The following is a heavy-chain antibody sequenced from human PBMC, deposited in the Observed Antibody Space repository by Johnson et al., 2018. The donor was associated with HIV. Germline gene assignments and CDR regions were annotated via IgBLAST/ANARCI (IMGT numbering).Heavy chain of an antibody. V-gene: IGHV3-33*05. CDR1: SSKY. CDR2: ISYDGSKT. Sequence: SSKYMAWVRQAPGQGLEWVALISYDGSKTYYVDSVKARFTISRDDARNTLYLQMNSLRAEDTAVYYCARDDGGGGDAFDIWGQGTLVTVSS. D-gene: IGHD2-15*01. CDR3: ARDDGGGGDAFDI. J-gene: IGHJ3*02.